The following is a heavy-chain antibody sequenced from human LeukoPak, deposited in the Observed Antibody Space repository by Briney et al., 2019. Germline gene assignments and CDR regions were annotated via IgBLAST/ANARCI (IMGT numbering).Heavy chain of an antibody. J-gene: IGHJ6*02. Sequence: PSETLSLTCTVSGGSISSYYWSWIRQPPGKGLEWIGYIYYSGSTNYNPSLKSRVTISVDTSKNQFSLKLSSVTAADTAVYYCARVGLEMASIAPYYGMDVWGQGTTVTVSS. D-gene: IGHD5-24*01. V-gene: IGHV4-59*12. CDR3: ARVGLEMASIAPYYGMDV. CDR2: IYYSGST. CDR1: GGSISSYY.